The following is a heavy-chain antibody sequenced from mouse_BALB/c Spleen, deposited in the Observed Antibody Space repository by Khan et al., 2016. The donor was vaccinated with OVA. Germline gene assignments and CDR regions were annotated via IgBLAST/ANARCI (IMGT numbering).Heavy chain of an antibody. V-gene: IGHV1-4*01. D-gene: IGHD1-2*01. J-gene: IGHJ4*01. CDR3: ARKTTAYAIDY. Sequence: QVQLQQSGAEPARPGASVKMSCTASGYTFTSNTMHWIKQRPGQGLEWIGYINPRSGYTNYNQKFNDKATLTADTSSSTAYMQLSSLTSEDSAVYYCARKTTAYAIDYWGQGTSVTVSS. CDR1: GYTFTSNT. CDR2: INPRSGYT.